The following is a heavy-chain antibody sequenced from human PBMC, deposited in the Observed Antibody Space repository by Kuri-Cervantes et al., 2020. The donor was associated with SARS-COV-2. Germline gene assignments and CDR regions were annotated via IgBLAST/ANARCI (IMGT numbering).Heavy chain of an antibody. CDR3: ATIAIVVVFNNWFEP. V-gene: IGHV3-30-3*01. J-gene: IGHJ5*02. D-gene: IGHD2-2*01. CDR2: ISYDGSNK. CDR1: RFTFSSYA. Sequence: SLRLSCVPSRFTFSSYAMHWVRQAEGKLLEWVAVISYDGSNKYYADSVKGRFTISRNNSKNTLCLQMNSLRAEDTAVSYCATIAIVVVFNNWFEPWGQGTLVTVSS.